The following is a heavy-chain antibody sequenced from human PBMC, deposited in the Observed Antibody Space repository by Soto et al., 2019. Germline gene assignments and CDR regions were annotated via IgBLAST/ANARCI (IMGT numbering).Heavy chain of an antibody. CDR2: INPNSGGT. CDR1: GYTFTSYY. V-gene: IGHV1-2*04. J-gene: IGHJ5*02. D-gene: IGHD3-9*01. Sequence: ASVKVFCKASGYTFTSYYMHWVRQAPGQGLEWMGWINPNSGGTNYAQKFQGWVTMTRDTSISTAYMELSRLRSDDTAVYYCARGVRNNYDILTGSDFDPWGQGTLVTVSS. CDR3: ARGVRNNYDILTGSDFDP.